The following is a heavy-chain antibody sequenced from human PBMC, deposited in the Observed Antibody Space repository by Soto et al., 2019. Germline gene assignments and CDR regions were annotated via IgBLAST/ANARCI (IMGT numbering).Heavy chain of an antibody. CDR1: GDSITNSRW. D-gene: IGHD6-19*01. CDR2: ILHSGET. Sequence: QVQLQESGPGLVKPSGTLSLTCAVSGDSITNSRWWTWVRQPPGKGLEWIGDILHSGETNYNPSLKSRVCISVDKSQNQFSLRVSSVTAAGTAVYYCAYSTGWYRHDVWGQGTLVTVSS. CDR3: AYSTGWYRHDV. J-gene: IGHJ3*01. V-gene: IGHV4-4*02.